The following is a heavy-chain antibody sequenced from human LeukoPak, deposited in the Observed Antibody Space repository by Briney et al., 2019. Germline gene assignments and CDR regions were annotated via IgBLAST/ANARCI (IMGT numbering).Heavy chain of an antibody. V-gene: IGHV3-23*01. J-gene: IGHJ4*02. CDR2: ISGSGGST. CDR1: GFTFRSYA. CDR3: ASNLPDDYGDYYFDY. D-gene: IGHD4-17*01. Sequence: PGGSLRLSCAASGFTFRSYAMSWVRQAPGKGLEWVSAISGSGGSTYYADSVKGRFTISRDNSKNTLYLQMNSLRAEDTAVYYCASNLPDDYGDYYFDYWGQGTLVTVSS.